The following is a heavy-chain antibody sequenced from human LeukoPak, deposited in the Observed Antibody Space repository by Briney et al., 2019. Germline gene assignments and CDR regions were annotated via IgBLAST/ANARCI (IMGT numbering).Heavy chain of an antibody. Sequence: SETLSLTCAVSGGSISSGGYSWSWIRQPPGKGLEWIGYIYHSGSTYYNPSLKSRVTISVDRSKNQFSLKLSSVTAADTAVYYCAGGDTAMVDYWGQGTLVTVSS. CDR2: IYHSGST. CDR3: AGGDTAMVDY. J-gene: IGHJ4*02. V-gene: IGHV4-30-2*01. CDR1: GGSISSGGYS. D-gene: IGHD5-18*01.